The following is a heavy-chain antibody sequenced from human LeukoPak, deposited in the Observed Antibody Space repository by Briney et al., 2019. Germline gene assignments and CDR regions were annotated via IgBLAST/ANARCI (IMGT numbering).Heavy chain of an antibody. CDR1: GFTFSNYV. CDR3: ARGPPFDY. Sequence: GGSLRLSCAASGFTFSNYVMSWVRQAPGKGLEWVSSIGGSGGTTYYADSVKGRFTISRDNSKNTLYLQMNSLRAEDTAVYYCARGPPFDYWGQGTLVTVSS. J-gene: IGHJ4*02. V-gene: IGHV3-23*01. CDR2: IGGSGGTT.